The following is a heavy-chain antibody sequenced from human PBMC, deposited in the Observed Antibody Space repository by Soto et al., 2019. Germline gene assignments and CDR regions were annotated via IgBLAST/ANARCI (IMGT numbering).Heavy chain of an antibody. V-gene: IGHV3-23*01. CDR3: AKGRSSGWYYFDY. D-gene: IGHD6-19*01. CDR1: GFTFSSYA. J-gene: IGHJ4*02. CDR2: ISGSGGST. Sequence: GESLKISCAASGFTFSSYAMSWVRQAPGKGLEWVSAISGSGGSTYYADSVKGRFTISRDNSKNTLYLQMNSLRAEDTAVYYCAKGRSSGWYYFDYWGQGTLVTVSS.